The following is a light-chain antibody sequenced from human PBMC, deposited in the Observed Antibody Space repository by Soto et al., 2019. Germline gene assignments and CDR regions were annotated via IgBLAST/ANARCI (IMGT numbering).Light chain of an antibody. CDR1: QSVSSI. Sequence: EIVMTQSTATVSVSPGERVNVSCRASQSVSSILAWYQQKPGQAPRLLIYGASTRATGVPVRFSGSGSGTEFTPNISSLQSEDFAVYYCQQYNNWPSLTFGGGTKVDIK. J-gene: IGKJ4*01. V-gene: IGKV3-15*01. CDR2: GAS. CDR3: QQYNNWPSLT.